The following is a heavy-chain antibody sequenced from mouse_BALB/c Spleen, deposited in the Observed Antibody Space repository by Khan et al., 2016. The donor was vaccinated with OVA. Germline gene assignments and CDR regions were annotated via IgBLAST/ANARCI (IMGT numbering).Heavy chain of an antibody. Sequence: QIQLVQSGPELKKPGETVKISCKASGYTFTNYGMNWVKQAPGKGLKWMGWINTYTEEPTYADDFKGRFAFSLETSASTAYLQINNLKNEDTATYFGASGGYWYFDVWGAGTPVTVSS. J-gene: IGHJ1*01. CDR1: GYTFTNYG. CDR2: INTYTEEP. V-gene: IGHV9-3-1*01. D-gene: IGHD1-1*02. CDR3: ASGGYWYFDV.